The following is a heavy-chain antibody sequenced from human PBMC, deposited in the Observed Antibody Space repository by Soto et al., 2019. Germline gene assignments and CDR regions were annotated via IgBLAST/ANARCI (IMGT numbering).Heavy chain of an antibody. J-gene: IGHJ4*02. D-gene: IGHD2-15*01. V-gene: IGHV5-51*01. CDR1: GYIFIDYW. CDR2: VYPRYSDT. Sequence: PGESLKISCKASGYIFIDYWIGWVRQMPGQGLEWMGIVYPRYSDTRYSPSFQGQVTISADRSTGTAFLQWRSLKASDTALYYCARPPLPGYSIHFNSWGQGTLVTVSS. CDR3: ARPPLPGYSIHFNS.